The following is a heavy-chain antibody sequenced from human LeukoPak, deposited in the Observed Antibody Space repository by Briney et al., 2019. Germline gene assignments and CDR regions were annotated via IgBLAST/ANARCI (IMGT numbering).Heavy chain of an antibody. CDR2: ITGGSNTI. Sequence: GGSLRLSCAASGFTFDTYGMNWVRQAPGKGLEWVSFITGGSNTIYYADSVKGRFTISRDNAKNSLHLQMNSLRVEDTAVYYCARDRMGGSFDYWGQGTLVTVSS. J-gene: IGHJ4*02. D-gene: IGHD2-15*01. V-gene: IGHV3-48*01. CDR3: ARDRMGGSFDY. CDR1: GFTFDTYG.